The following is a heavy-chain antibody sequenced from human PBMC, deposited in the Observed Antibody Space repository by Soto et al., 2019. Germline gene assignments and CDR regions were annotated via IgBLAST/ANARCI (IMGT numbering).Heavy chain of an antibody. CDR2: IIPIFGTA. Sequence: QVQLVQSGAEVKKPGSSVKVSCKASGGTFSSYAISWVRQAPGQGLEWMGGIIPIFGTANYAQKFRGRVTITADESTSTAYMELSSLISEDTAVYYCARGGNVLVPAAIAYWGQGTMVTVSS. V-gene: IGHV1-69*12. CDR1: GGTFSSYA. J-gene: IGHJ4*02. CDR3: ARGGNVLVPAAIAY. D-gene: IGHD2-2*01.